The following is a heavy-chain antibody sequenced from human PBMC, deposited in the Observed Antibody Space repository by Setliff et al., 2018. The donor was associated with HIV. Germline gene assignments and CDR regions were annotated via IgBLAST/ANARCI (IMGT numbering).Heavy chain of an antibody. Sequence: GESPKISCAASGFTFSGSPIHWVRQASGKGLEWLGRIKDRTDNYATAYAASVKGRFTIFRDDSANTAYLQINSLEIEDTAVYYCTRPQYIYENGGSDYWGQGTLVTVSS. D-gene: IGHD3-22*01. CDR3: TRPQYIYENGGSDY. V-gene: IGHV3-73*01. J-gene: IGHJ4*02. CDR2: IKDRTDNYAT. CDR1: GFTFSGSP.